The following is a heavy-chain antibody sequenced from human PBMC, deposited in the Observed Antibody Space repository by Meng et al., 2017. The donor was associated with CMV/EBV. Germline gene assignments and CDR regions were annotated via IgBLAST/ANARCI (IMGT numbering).Heavy chain of an antibody. CDR1: GVAVSSNF. Sequence: GESLKISCAASGVAVSSNFFSWVRQAPGKGLEWVSVIYSSGTTYYTESVNGRFTISRDGSKNMVYLQMNSLRPEDTAMHYCARDLGPKHDYNWRAFDIWGQGTMVTVSS. D-gene: IGHD5-24*01. V-gene: IGHV3-66*03. CDR2: IYSSGTT. J-gene: IGHJ3*02. CDR3: ARDLGPKHDYNWRAFDI.